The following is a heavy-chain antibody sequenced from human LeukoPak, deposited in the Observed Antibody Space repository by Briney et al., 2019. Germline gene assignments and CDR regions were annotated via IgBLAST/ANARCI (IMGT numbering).Heavy chain of an antibody. D-gene: IGHD1-26*01. CDR1: GGSIRSYY. CDR2: IYSSRS. CDR3: ARAAGRDTTSGLDFDY. Sequence: SETLSLTCTVSGGSIRSYYWSWIRQPAGKGLEWIGRIYSSRSIYNPSLKSRVTMSVDTSKNQFSLKLSSVAAADTAVYYCARAAGRDTTSGLDFDYWGQGILVTVSS. J-gene: IGHJ4*02. V-gene: IGHV4-4*07.